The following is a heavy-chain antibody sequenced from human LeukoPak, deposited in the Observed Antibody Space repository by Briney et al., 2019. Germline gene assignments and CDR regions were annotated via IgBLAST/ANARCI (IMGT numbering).Heavy chain of an antibody. V-gene: IGHV1-69*10. CDR2: IIPMFDIS. J-gene: IGHJ2*01. CDR1: GGTFSNYA. D-gene: IGHD1-1*01. CDR3: VRNVASTTKKQMFWYFDL. Sequence: GASVKVSCKASGGTFSNYAISWVRQAPGQGLEWMGGIIPMFDISNYAQNFQGRVTITADRYTSTAYMELTSLRSEDTAVYYCVRNVASTTKKQMFWYFDLWGRGTLVTVSS.